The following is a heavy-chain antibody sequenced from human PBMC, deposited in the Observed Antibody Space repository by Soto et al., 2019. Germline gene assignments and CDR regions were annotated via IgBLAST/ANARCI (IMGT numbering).Heavy chain of an antibody. Sequence: QVQLVQSGAEVKKPGASVKVSCKTSGYTFTNYGINWVRQAPGQGLEWMGWISVYSGDTNYAQKFQGRVSMTTYTSTGTAYMELWSLKSDDTAVYYCARVVGVRGYHYVDAFDYWGQGSLVSVSA. V-gene: IGHV1-18*01. J-gene: IGHJ4*02. CDR3: ARVVGVRGYHYVDAFDY. D-gene: IGHD4-17*01. CDR1: GYTFTNYG. CDR2: ISVYSGDT.